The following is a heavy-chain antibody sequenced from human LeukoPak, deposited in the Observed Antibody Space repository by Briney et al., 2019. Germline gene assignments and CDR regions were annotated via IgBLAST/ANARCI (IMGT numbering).Heavy chain of an antibody. J-gene: IGHJ4*02. D-gene: IGHD2-21*01. Sequence: PGGSLRLSCAASGFTFSSYSMNWVRQAPGKGLEWVSYISSSSSSIYYADSVKGRFTISRDNAKNSLYLQMNSLRAEDTAVYYCARGRNSGDTSPAHFDYWGQGTLVTVSS. CDR1: GFTFSSYS. CDR2: ISSSSSSI. CDR3: ARGRNSGDTSPAHFDY. V-gene: IGHV3-48*01.